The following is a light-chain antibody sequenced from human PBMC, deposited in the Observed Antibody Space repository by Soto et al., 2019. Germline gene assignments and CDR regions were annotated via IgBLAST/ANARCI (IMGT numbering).Light chain of an antibody. V-gene: IGKV3-20*01. J-gene: IGKJ1*01. Sequence: EIVLTQSPATLSVSPGERATLSCRASQSISDTLAWYQQKPGQAPRFLIYSASSRATGMPGRFSGSVSGTDFTLTISRLEPEDFAVYYCQQYGRSPTTFGQGTKVDIK. CDR2: SAS. CDR3: QQYGRSPTT. CDR1: QSISDT.